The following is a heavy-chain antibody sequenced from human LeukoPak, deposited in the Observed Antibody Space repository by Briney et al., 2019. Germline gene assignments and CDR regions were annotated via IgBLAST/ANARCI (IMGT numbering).Heavy chain of an antibody. J-gene: IGHJ4*02. V-gene: IGHV4-38-2*01. CDR1: GYSLSSGYY. CDR2: IYHSGST. Sequence: PSETLSLTCAVSGYSLSSGYYWGWIRQPPGKGLEWIGSIYHSGSTYYNPSLKSRVTISVDTPKNQFSLKLSSVTAADTAVYYCARRPRYCSSTSCAFDCWGQGTLVTVSS. CDR3: ARRPRYCSSTSCAFDC. D-gene: IGHD2-2*01.